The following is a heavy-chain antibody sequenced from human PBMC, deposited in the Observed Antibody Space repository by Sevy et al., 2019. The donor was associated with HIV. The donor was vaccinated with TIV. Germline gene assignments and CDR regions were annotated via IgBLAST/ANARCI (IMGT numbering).Heavy chain of an antibody. V-gene: IGHV3-11*01. CDR2: ISNRGSTI. CDR3: ARFVGDYFDF. J-gene: IGHJ4*02. D-gene: IGHD4-17*01. Sequence: GGSLRLSCAASGFIFSNSYMSWIRQAPGKGLEWISYISNRGSTIYYTDSVKGRFTISRDNANNSLSLHLNSLRAEDTAIYYCARFVGDYFDFWGRGTLVTVSS. CDR1: GFIFSNSY.